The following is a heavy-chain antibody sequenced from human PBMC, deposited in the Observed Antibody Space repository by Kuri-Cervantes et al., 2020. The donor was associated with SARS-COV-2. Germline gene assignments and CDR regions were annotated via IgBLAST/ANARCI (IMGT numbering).Heavy chain of an antibody. CDR3: ARSPPLGYFDP. Sequence: GESLKISCAASGFTFSSYAMHWVRQAPGKGLEWVAVISYDGSNKYYADSVKGRFTISRDNSKNTLYLQMNSLRAEDTAVYYCARSPPLGYFDPWGRGTLVTVSS. J-gene: IGHJ2*01. CDR1: GFTFSSYA. CDR2: ISYDGSNK. V-gene: IGHV3-30-3*01.